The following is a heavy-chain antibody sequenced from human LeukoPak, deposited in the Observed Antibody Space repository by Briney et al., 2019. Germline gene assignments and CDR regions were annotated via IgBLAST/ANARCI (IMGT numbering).Heavy chain of an antibody. Sequence: SETLSLTCIVSGGSISSDYWSWIRQPPGKGLEWIGYIYYSGSTNYNPSLKSRVTISVDTSKNQFSLKLSSVTAADTAVYYCARGGSYCGGDCYSTLTYWGQGTLVTVSS. CDR1: GGSISSDY. CDR3: ARGGSYCGGDCYSTLTY. J-gene: IGHJ4*02. CDR2: IYYSGST. D-gene: IGHD2-21*01. V-gene: IGHV4-59*01.